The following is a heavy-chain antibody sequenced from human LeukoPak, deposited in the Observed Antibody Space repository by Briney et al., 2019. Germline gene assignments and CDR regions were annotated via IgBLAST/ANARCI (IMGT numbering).Heavy chain of an antibody. CDR1: GDSVSSNSAA. J-gene: IGHJ4*02. CDR2: TYYRSKWFN. Sequence: SQTLSLTCAISGDSVSSNSAAWNWFRQSPSSGLEWLGRTYYRSKWFNNYAVSVESRITVSPDSSKNQFSLHLNSVTPEDTAVYYCARMSYDSKPVWGQGTLVTVSS. D-gene: IGHD2-8*01. V-gene: IGHV6-1*01. CDR3: ARMSYDSKPV.